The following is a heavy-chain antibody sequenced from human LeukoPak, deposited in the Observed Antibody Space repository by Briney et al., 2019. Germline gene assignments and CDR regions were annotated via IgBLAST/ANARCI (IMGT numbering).Heavy chain of an antibody. CDR1: GFTFSSYD. J-gene: IGHJ4*02. CDR3: ARDRYDSSHYYHY. D-gene: IGHD3-22*01. CDR2: ISRSSSII. Sequence: GGSLRLSCAASGFTFSSYDMNWVRQAPGKGLEWVSYISRSSSIIYYTDSVKGRFTISRDNAKNLLYLQMNSLRGEDTAVYYCARDRYDSSHYYHYWGQGTLVTVSA. V-gene: IGHV3-48*01.